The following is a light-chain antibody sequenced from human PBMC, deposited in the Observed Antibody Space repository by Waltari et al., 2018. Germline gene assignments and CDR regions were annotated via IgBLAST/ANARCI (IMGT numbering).Light chain of an antibody. J-gene: IGLJ2*01. CDR1: SDDIGDYNY. CDR3: SSYTLSSSLVL. V-gene: IGLV2-14*01. Sequence: QSALTQPASVSGSPGQSITITCTGTSDDIGDYNYVSWYQQLPGKAPKLIIYEVTNRPSGVSERFSGSKSGNTASLTISGLLPDDEAQYHCSSYTLSSSLVLFGGGTKVTVL. CDR2: EVT.